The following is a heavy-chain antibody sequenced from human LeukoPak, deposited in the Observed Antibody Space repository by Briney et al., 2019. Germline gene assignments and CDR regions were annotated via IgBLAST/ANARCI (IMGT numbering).Heavy chain of an antibody. CDR1: GYTFTSYG. CDR2: ISAYNCNT. J-gene: IGHJ4*02. D-gene: IGHD2-15*01. Sequence: ASVKVSCKASGYTFTSYGISWVRQAPGQGLEWMGWISAYNCNTNYAQKLQGRVTMTTDTSTSKAYMELRSLRSDDTAVYYCARGYCSGGSCENYFDYWGQGTLVTVSS. CDR3: ARGYCSGGSCENYFDY. V-gene: IGHV1-18*01.